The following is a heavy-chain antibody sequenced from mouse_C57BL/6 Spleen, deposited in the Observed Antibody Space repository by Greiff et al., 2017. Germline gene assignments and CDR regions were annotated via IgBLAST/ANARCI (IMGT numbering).Heavy chain of an antibody. CDR3: ARGGIYAMDY. V-gene: IGHV1-63*01. D-gene: IGHD1-1*01. CDR1: GYTFTNYW. J-gene: IGHJ4*01. Sequence: VKLMESGAELVRPGTSVKMSCKASGYTFTNYWIGWAKQRPGHGLEWIGDIYPGGGYTNYNEKFKGKATLTADKSSSTAYMQFSSLTSEDSAIYYCARGGIYAMDYWGQGTSVTVSS. CDR2: IYPGGGYT.